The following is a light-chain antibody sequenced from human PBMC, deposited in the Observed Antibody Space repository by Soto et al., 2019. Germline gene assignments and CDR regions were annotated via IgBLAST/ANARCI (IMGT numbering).Light chain of an antibody. J-gene: IGKJ1*01. Sequence: EIVLTQSPGTLSLSPGERATLSCRASPSVSSSYLAWYQQKPGQAPTLLCYGASSRATGIPDRFSGSGSGTDFTLTISRLEPEDFAVYYCQQYGSSPPTFGQGTRVVIE. CDR2: GAS. CDR1: PSVSSSY. CDR3: QQYGSSPPT. V-gene: IGKV3-20*01.